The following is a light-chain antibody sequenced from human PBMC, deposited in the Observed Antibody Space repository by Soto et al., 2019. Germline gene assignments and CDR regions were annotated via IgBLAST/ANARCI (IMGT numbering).Light chain of an antibody. Sequence: IQMTPSPSSLSASVGDRVTITCRASQGIRNDLGWYQQKPGKAPKLLIYAASSLQSGVPSRFSGSGSGTEFTLTISSLQPDDFATYYCQHYNSYGTFGQGTKVDIK. V-gene: IGKV1-17*01. CDR2: AAS. J-gene: IGKJ1*01. CDR3: QHYNSYGT. CDR1: QGIRND.